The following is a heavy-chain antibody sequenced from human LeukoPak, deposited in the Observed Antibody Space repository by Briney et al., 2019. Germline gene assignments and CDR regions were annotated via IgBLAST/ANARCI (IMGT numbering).Heavy chain of an antibody. D-gene: IGHD4-17*01. CDR3: ARRETTVTTLGWFDP. J-gene: IGHJ5*02. CDR1: GGSISSSSYY. CDR2: IYYSGST. V-gene: IGHV4-39*01. Sequence: SETLSLTCTVSGGSISSSSYYWGWIRQPPGKGLEWIGSIYYSGSTYYNPSLKSRVTISVDTSKNQFSMMLSSVTAADTAVYYCARRETTVTTLGWFDPWGQGTLVTVSS.